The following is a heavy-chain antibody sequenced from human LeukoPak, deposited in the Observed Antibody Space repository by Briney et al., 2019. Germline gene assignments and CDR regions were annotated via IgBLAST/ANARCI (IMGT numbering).Heavy chain of an antibody. CDR1: GFTFSSYA. V-gene: IGHV3-23*01. CDR3: AKGKDSYGSLAFDY. CDR2: ISGSGGST. Sequence: GGSVRLSCAASGFTFSSYAMSWVRQAPGKWLEWVSAISGSGGSTYYADSVKGRFTISRDNSKNTLYLQMNSLRPENTAVYNCAKGKDSYGSLAFDYWGQGTLVTVSS. D-gene: IGHD5-18*01. J-gene: IGHJ4*02.